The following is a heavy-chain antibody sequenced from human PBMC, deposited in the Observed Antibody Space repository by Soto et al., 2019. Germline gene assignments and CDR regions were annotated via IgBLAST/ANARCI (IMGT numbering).Heavy chain of an antibody. CDR1: GFTFGRYA. CDR3: AKNRGYCSGGSCYFDY. J-gene: IGHJ4*02. V-gene: IGHV3-23*01. Sequence: EVQLLESGGGLAQPGGSLRLSCAASGFTFGRYAMSWVRQAPGKGLEWVSGIIGSGDSTYYADSVKGRFTISRDNSKNTVYLQMNSLGDEDTAVYYCAKNRGYCSGGSCYFDYWGQGTLVTVS. CDR2: IIGSGDST. D-gene: IGHD2-15*01.